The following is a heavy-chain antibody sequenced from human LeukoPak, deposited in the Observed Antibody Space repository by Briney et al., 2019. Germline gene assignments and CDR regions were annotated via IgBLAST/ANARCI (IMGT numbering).Heavy chain of an antibody. Sequence: PSETLSLTCAVSGGPISSSNWWSWVRQPPGKGLEWIGEIYHSGSTNYNPSLKSRVTISVDKSKNQFSLKLSSVTAADTAVYYCARDGLSSTSDFDYWGQGTLVTVSS. CDR2: IYHSGST. CDR1: GGPISSSNW. J-gene: IGHJ4*02. V-gene: IGHV4-4*02. D-gene: IGHD2-2*01. CDR3: ARDGLSSTSDFDY.